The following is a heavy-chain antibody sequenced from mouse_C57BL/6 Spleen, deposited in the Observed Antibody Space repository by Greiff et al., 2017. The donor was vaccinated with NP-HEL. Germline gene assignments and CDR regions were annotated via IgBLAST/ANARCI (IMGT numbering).Heavy chain of an antibody. D-gene: IGHD2-2*01. CDR3: TLSTMVTTRAWFAY. V-gene: IGHV14-4*01. J-gene: IGHJ3*01. CDR1: GFNIKDDY. CDR2: IDPENGDT. Sequence: DVQLQESGAELVRPGASVKLSCTASGFNIKDDYMHWVKQRPEQGLEWIGWIDPENGDTEYASKFQGKATITADTSSNTAYLQLSSLTSEDTAVYYCTLSTMVTTRAWFAYWGQGTLVTVSA.